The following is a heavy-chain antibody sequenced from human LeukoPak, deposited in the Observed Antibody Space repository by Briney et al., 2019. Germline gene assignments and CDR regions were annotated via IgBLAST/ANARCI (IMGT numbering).Heavy chain of an antibody. D-gene: IGHD5-12*01. V-gene: IGHV1-69*13. CDR1: GGTFSSYA. CDR2: IIPIFGTA. CDR3: ARDLGAHSGYDWAFDY. Sequence: SVKVSCKASGGTFSSYAISWVRQAPGQGLEWMGGIIPIFGTANYAQKFQGRVTITADESTSTAYMELSSLRSEDTAVYYCARDLGAHSGYDWAFDYWGQGTLVTASS. J-gene: IGHJ4*02.